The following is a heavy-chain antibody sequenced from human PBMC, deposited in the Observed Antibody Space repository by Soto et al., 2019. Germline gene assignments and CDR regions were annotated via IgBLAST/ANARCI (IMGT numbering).Heavy chain of an antibody. Sequence: ASVKVSCKASGYTFTSYYMHWVRQAPGQGLEWMGIINPSGGSTSYAQKFQGRVTMTRDTSTSTVYMELSSLRSEDTAVYYCARGEVLLWFGELTSNNWFEPWGQGTLVTVSS. J-gene: IGHJ5*02. D-gene: IGHD3-10*01. CDR3: ARGEVLLWFGELTSNNWFEP. CDR1: GYTFTSYY. V-gene: IGHV1-46*03. CDR2: INPSGGST.